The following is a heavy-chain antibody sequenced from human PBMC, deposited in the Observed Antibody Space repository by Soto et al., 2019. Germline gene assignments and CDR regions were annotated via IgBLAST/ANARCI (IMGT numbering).Heavy chain of an antibody. J-gene: IGHJ5*02. V-gene: IGHV3-30*04. CDR2: ISSDADGNNK. CDR3: ARSPTPNWFDL. CDR1: GLNFRRNA. Sequence: SVGLMILSWAASGLNFRRNAMHRVSQAPGKGLEWVADISSDADGNNKYYADSVKGRFTISRDNAKNSLYLQMNSLRAEDTAVYYCARSPTPNWFDLWGQGTLVTVSS.